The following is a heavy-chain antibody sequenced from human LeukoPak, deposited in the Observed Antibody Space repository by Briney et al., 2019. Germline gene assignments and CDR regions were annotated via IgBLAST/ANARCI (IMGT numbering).Heavy chain of an antibody. J-gene: IGHJ4*02. CDR1: GFTFSSYS. V-gene: IGHV3-21*01. CDR2: ISSSSSYI. CDR3: AKIIRDSSWFGQLGY. Sequence: GGSLRLSCAASGFTFSSYSMNWVRQAPGKGLEWVSSISSSSSYIYYADSVKGRFTISRDNAKNSLYLQMNSLRAEDTAVYYCAKIIRDSSWFGQLGYWGQGTLVTVSS. D-gene: IGHD6-13*01.